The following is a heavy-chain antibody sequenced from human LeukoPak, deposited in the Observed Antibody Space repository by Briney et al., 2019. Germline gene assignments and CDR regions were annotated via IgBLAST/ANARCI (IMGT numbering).Heavy chain of an antibody. J-gene: IGHJ6*03. D-gene: IGHD3-9*01. CDR1: GGSFSGYY. CDR2: INHSGST. CDR3: ARTSRYYDILTGYTYYYYYYMDV. V-gene: IGHV4-34*01. Sequence: SETLSLTCAVYGGSFSGYYWGWIRQPPGKGLEWIGEINHSGSTNYNPSHKSRVTISVDTSKNQFSLKLSSVTAADTAVYYCARTSRYYDILTGYTYYYYYYMDVWGKGTTVTVSS.